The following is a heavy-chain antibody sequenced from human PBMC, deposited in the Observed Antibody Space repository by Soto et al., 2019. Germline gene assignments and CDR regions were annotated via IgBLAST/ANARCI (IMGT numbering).Heavy chain of an antibody. V-gene: IGHV1-69*01. D-gene: IGHD4-4*01. CDR2: IIPMFNIT. CDR3: ARWPTVSRPTYGMDV. CDR1: GGTFISYV. J-gene: IGHJ6*02. Sequence: QVLLVPSGAQVKNPVSSVKVSCKASGGTFISYVYNWVRQAPGQGLEWMGGIIPMFNITNFAQKFQGRITITADESTTTAYMELSSLRSEDTAVYYCARWPTVSRPTYGMDVWGQGTTVTVSS.